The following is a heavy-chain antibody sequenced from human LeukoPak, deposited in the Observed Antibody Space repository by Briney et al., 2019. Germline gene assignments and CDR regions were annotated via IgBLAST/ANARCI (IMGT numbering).Heavy chain of an antibody. V-gene: IGHV3-21*01. CDR2: ISSSSSYI. D-gene: IGHD2-15*01. Sequence: GGSLRLSCAASGFTFSSYSMNWVRQAPGKGLEWVSSISSSSSYIYYADSVKGRFTISRDNAKNSLYLQMNSLRAEDTAVYYCARDGPIVVVVADDGFDIWGQGTMVTVSS. CDR3: ARDGPIVVVVADDGFDI. CDR1: GFTFSSYS. J-gene: IGHJ3*02.